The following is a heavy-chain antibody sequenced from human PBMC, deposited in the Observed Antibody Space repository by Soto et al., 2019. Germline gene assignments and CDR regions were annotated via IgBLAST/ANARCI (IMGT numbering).Heavy chain of an antibody. V-gene: IGHV2-5*02. J-gene: IGHJ2*01. CDR2: IYWDDVK. CDR3: ARTPLKAHYYDSSGYPSNWYFDL. Sequence: QITLKESGPTLVKPTETLTLTCTFSGLSLSTSGVGVGWIRQPPGKALEWLALIYWDDVKRYSPSLKGRLTSAKDTAKNQVVLIMTNMDPVDTATYYCARTPLKAHYYDSSGYPSNWYFDLWGRGTLVTVSS. CDR1: GLSLSTSGVG. D-gene: IGHD3-22*01.